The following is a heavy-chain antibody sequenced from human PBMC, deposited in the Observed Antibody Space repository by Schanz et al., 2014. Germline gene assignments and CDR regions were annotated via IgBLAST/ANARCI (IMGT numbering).Heavy chain of an antibody. Sequence: QVQLVESGGGLVKPGGSLRLSCAVSGFTVSCNHMSWVRQAPGKGLEWVAVISYDGSNKYYADSVKGRFTIARDNSKNTLYLQMNTLRAEDTAVYYCARDRGYCSGGSCLTFDYWGQGTLVTVSS. D-gene: IGHD2-15*01. V-gene: IGHV3-30-3*01. CDR1: GFTVSCNH. J-gene: IGHJ4*02. CDR3: ARDRGYCSGGSCLTFDY. CDR2: ISYDGSNK.